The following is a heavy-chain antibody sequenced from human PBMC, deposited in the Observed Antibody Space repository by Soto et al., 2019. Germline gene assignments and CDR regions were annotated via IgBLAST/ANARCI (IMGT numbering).Heavy chain of an antibody. V-gene: IGHV1-18*01. CDR2: ISAYNGNT. D-gene: IGHD1-7*01. CDR3: ARDSGKSVNGTTYLFDP. Sequence: ASVKVSCKASGYTFTSYGISWVRQAPGQGLEWMGWISAYNGNTNYAQKLQGRVTMTTDTSTSTAYMELRSLRSDDTAVYYCARDSGKSVNGTTYLFDPWGQGTLVTVSS. CDR1: GYTFTSYG. J-gene: IGHJ5*02.